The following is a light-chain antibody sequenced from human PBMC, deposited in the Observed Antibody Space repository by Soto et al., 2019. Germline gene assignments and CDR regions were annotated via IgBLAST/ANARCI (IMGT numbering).Light chain of an antibody. CDR3: QQYNNWPLT. CDR2: GAS. CDR1: QSISIN. Sequence: EIVMTQSPAILSVSPGERATLSCRASQSISINLAWYQQKLGQAPRLLIYGASTRATDIPARFSGSGSGTEFTLTISSLQSEDFAVYYCQQYNNWPLTFGGGTKVEIK. J-gene: IGKJ4*01. V-gene: IGKV3-15*01.